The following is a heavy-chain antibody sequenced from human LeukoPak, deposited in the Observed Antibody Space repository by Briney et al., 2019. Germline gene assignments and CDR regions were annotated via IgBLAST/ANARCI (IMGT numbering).Heavy chain of an antibody. D-gene: IGHD1-1*01. CDR2: IDPNSGVT. CDR3: ARAKRLPLDY. Sequence: AAVKVSCKASGYTFTVYYIHWVRQAPGQGLEWLGWIDPNSGVTNFAQKFQGRVAMTRDTSISTAYMELSRLRSDDSAVYYCARAKRLPLDYWGQGTLVTVSS. V-gene: IGHV1-2*02. J-gene: IGHJ4*02. CDR1: GYTFTVYY.